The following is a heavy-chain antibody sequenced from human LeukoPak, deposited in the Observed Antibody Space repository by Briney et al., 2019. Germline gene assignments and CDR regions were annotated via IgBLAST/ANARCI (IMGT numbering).Heavy chain of an antibody. CDR3: ARVIYGDYIDY. CDR1: GYTFTGYY. J-gene: IGHJ4*02. D-gene: IGHD4-17*01. Sequence: ASVKVSCKASGYTFTGYYMHWVRQAPGQGLEWMGRINPNSGGTNYAQKFQGRVTMTRDTSISTAYMELSSLRSEDTAVYYCARVIYGDYIDYWGQGTLVTVSS. V-gene: IGHV1-2*06. CDR2: INPNSGGT.